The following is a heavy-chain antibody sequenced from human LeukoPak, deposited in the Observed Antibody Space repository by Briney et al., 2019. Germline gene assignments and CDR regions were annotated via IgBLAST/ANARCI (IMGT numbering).Heavy chain of an antibody. D-gene: IGHD3-9*01. CDR3: AREDHLNTIFSY. J-gene: IGHJ4*02. CDR2: IFYSGST. CDR1: GGSISTSNYY. Sequence: PSETLSLTCTVSGGSISTSNYYWGWIRQPPGRGLEWIGNIFYSGSTYYSPSLKSRVTISLDTSRNQFSLKLNSVTAADTAVYYCAREDHLNTIFSYWGQGTLVTVSS. V-gene: IGHV4-39*07.